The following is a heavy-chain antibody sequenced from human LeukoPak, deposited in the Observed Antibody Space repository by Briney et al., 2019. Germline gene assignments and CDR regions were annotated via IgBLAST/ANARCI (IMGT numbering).Heavy chain of an antibody. D-gene: IGHD5-18*01. CDR1: GGTFSSYA. J-gene: IGHJ6*03. CDR2: IIPIFGTA. Sequence: SVKVSCKASGGTFSSYAISWVRQAPGQGLEWIGGIIPIFGTANYAQKFQGRVTITADESTSTAYMELSGLRSEDTAVYYCAREGSYGSPFYYYYYMDVWGKGTTVTVSS. V-gene: IGHV1-69*13. CDR3: AREGSYGSPFYYYYYMDV.